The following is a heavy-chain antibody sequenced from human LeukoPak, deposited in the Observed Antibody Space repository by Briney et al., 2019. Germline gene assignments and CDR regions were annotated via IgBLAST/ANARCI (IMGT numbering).Heavy chain of an antibody. D-gene: IGHD5-24*01. Sequence: SETLSLTCTVSGGSINSGGYNGSWIRQHPGKGLEWIGYIYYSGSTYYNPSLKSRITISLDTSKNQFSLKLSSVTAADMAVYYCARGRRDGYNVDYWGQGNLVTVSS. V-gene: IGHV4-31*03. CDR3: ARGRRDGYNVDY. CDR2: IYYSGST. CDR1: GGSINSGGYN. J-gene: IGHJ4*02.